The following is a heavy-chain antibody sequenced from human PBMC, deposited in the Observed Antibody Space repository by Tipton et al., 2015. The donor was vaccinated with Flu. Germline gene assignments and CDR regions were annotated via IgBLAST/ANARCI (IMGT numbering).Heavy chain of an antibody. CDR3: ARHWGGYDFCDY. CDR1: GGSISSSSYY. V-gene: IGHV4-39*01. J-gene: IGHJ4*02. Sequence: TLSLTCTVSGGSISSSSYYWGWIRQPPGKGLEWIGSIYYSGSTYYNPSLKSRVTISVDTSKNQFSLKLSSVTAADTAVYYCARHWGGYDFCDYWGQGTLVTVSS. D-gene: IGHD3-3*01. CDR2: IYYSGST.